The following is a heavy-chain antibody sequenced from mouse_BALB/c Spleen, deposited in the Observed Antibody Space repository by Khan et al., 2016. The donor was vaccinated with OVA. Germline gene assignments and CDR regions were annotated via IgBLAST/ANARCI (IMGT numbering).Heavy chain of an antibody. CDR2: IFPGSDTP. CDR1: GYTFTDYI. Sequence: QVRLQQSGPELVKPGASLKVSCKASGYTFTDYIIGWVKQSTRQGLEWIGDIFPGSDTPYYNEKFKDKATLTVDKSANTAYMQLSSLTSEDSWVYFCARGGYSAFAYWGLGTLVTVSA. D-gene: IGHD2-14*01. J-gene: IGHJ3*01. V-gene: IGHV1-77*01. CDR3: ARGGYSAFAY.